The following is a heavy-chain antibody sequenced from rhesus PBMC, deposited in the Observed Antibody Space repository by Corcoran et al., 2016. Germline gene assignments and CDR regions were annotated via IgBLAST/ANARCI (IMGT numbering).Heavy chain of an antibody. Sequence: QLQLQESGPGLVKPSETLSVTCAVSGGSISSSYWSWIRQAPGKGLEWIGYIYGRGSSTNYNPSLKSRVTLSVDTSKNQLSLKLSSVTAADTAVYYCASLNTVTRDWYFDLWGPGTPITISS. CDR2: IYGRGSST. D-gene: IGHD4-23*01. J-gene: IGHJ2*01. CDR3: ASLNTVTRDWYFDL. V-gene: IGHV4-169*02. CDR1: GGSISSSY.